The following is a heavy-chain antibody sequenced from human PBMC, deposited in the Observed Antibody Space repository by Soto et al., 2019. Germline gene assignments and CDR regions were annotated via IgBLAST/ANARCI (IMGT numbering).Heavy chain of an antibody. V-gene: IGHV3-30*18. J-gene: IGHJ6*02. D-gene: IGHD3-22*01. Sequence: QVQLVESGGGVVQPGGSLILSCEDSGFTFSDYGMHWVRQAPGKGLEWLTFISFDEAKDKYYSAPVRGRFSISRDNSKNTLSLQMNSLRSEDTAVYYCAKGTYGGSAPYDDGMDVWGQGTTVTVSS. CDR3: AKGTYGGSAPYDDGMDV. CDR1: GFTFSDYG. CDR2: ISFDEAKDK.